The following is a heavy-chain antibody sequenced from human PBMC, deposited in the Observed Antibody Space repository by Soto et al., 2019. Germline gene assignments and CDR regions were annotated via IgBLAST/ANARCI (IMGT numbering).Heavy chain of an antibody. CDR1: GGSFSGYY. CDR3: ARGRLYTAMVTGFDY. D-gene: IGHD5-18*01. J-gene: IGHJ4*02. Sequence: PSETLSLTCAVYGGSFSGYYWSWIRQPPGKGLEWIGEINHSGSTNYNPSLKSRVTISVDTSKNQFSLKLSSVTAADTAVYYCARGRLYTAMVTGFDYWGQGTLVTVSS. CDR2: INHSGST. V-gene: IGHV4-34*01.